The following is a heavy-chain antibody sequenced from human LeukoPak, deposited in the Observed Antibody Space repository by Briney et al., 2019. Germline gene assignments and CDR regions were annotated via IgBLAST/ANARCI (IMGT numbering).Heavy chain of an antibody. Sequence: QTLSLTCAISGYSVSSNCVAWHWLTPSPWRDLEWLIRTYYRSNWYNDYAVSVKSRITINPDTSKNQFYLQLNSVTPEDTAVYYCARGRTTGTLYYYYYYGMDVWGQGTTVTVSS. CDR1: GYSVSSNCVA. CDR3: ARGRTTGTLYYYYYYGMDV. D-gene: IGHD1-1*01. CDR2: TYYRSNWYN. J-gene: IGHJ6*02. V-gene: IGHV6-1*01.